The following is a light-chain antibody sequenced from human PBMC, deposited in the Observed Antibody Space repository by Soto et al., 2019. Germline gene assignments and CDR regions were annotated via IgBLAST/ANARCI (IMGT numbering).Light chain of an antibody. CDR2: AAS. CDR3: QQSYSSPPT. V-gene: IGKV1-39*01. Sequence: DIQMTQAPSSLSASVGDRVTITCQASQGIRNNLGWYQQKPGKAPKRLIYAASSLQSGVPSRFSGSRSGPDFTLTISSLQPEDFATYYCQQSYSSPPTFGQGTKVDIK. CDR1: QGIRNN. J-gene: IGKJ1*01.